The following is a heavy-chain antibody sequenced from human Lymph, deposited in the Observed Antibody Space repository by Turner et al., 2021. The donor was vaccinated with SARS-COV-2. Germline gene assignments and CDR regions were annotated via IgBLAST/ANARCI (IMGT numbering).Heavy chain of an antibody. CDR3: ARPTYYESSGYSPVAVWYFDL. CDR1: GFNFSSYA. Sequence: QVQLVESGGGVVQPGRSLRLSCAASGFNFSSYAMHWVRQAPGKGLEWVAVISYDGSNKYYADSVKGRCTISRDNSKNTLYLQMNSLRAEDTAVYYCARPTYYESSGYSPVAVWYFDLWGRGTLVTVSS. J-gene: IGHJ2*01. D-gene: IGHD3-22*01. CDR2: ISYDGSNK. V-gene: IGHV3-30-3*01.